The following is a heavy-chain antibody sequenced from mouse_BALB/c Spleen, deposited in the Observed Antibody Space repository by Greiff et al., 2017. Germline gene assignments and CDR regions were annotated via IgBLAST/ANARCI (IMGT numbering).Heavy chain of an antibody. V-gene: IGHV1-87*01. Sequence: VQLQQSGAELARPGASVKLSCKASGYTFTSYWMQWVKQRPGQGLEWIGAIYPGDGDTRYTQKFKGKATLTADKSSSTAYMQLSSLASEDSAVYYCAGQLGLYYFDYWGQGTTLTVSS. J-gene: IGHJ2*01. CDR3: AGQLGLYYFDY. CDR2: IYPGDGDT. D-gene: IGHD3-3*01. CDR1: GYTFTSYW.